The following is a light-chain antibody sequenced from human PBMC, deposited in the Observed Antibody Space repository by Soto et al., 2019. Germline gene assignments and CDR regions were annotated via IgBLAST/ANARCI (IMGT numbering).Light chain of an antibody. CDR2: QAS. J-gene: IGKJ2*02. V-gene: IGKV1-5*03. CDR1: QSISTW. Sequence: DIQMTQSPSTLPASGGDRVTITCRASQSISTWLAWYQQKPGKAPKVLIYQASSLESGVPSRFSGSGSGTEFTLTISDLQPDDFATYYCQQYYSYSPCNFGQGTKLQIK. CDR3: QQYYSYSPCN.